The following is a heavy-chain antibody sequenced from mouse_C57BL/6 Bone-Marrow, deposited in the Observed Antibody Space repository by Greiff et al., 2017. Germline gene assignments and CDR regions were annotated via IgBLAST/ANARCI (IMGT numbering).Heavy chain of an antibody. D-gene: IGHD1-1*01. V-gene: IGHV1-67*01. CDR3: ARSPITTVGPWFAY. CDR1: GYTFTDYA. CDR2: ISTYYGDA. J-gene: IGHJ3*01. Sequence: QVQLKESGPELVRPGVSVKISCKGSGYTFTDYAMHWVKQSPAKSLEWIGVISTYYGDASYNQKFKDKATMTVDKSSSTAYMELARLTSEDSAVYYCARSPITTVGPWFAYWGQGTLVTVSA.